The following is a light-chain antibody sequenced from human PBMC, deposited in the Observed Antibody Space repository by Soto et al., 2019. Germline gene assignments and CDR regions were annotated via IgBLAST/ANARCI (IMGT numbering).Light chain of an antibody. CDR3: TSYKYSTTTPFV. CDR1: STDVGDYNF. J-gene: IGLJ1*01. CDR2: EVS. Sequence: QSALTQPASVSGSPGQSITISCTGTSTDVGDYNFVSWYQHHAGKAPKVLIYEVSQRPSGVSDRFSGSKAGNTASLTISGLQAEDEADYYCTSYKYSTTTPFVLGGGTKLTVL. V-gene: IGLV2-14*01.